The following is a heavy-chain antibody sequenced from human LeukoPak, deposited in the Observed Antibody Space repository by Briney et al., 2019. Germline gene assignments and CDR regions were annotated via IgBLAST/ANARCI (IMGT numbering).Heavy chain of an antibody. J-gene: IGHJ5*02. D-gene: IGHD6-13*01. CDR1: GGSISSGGYY. CDR3: ARREPGAAAANNWFDP. Sequence: SQTLSLTCTVSGGSISSGGYYWSWIRQHPGKGLEWIVYIYYTGTTYYNPSLKSRVSISIDTSKNQFSLKLSSVTAADTAVYYCARREPGAAAANNWFDPWGQGTLVTVSS. V-gene: IGHV4-31*03. CDR2: IYYTGTT.